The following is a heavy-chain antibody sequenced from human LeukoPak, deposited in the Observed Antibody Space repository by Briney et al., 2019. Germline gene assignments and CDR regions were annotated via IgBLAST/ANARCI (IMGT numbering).Heavy chain of an antibody. Sequence: GGSLRLSCAASGFTFSSYWMSWFRQAPGKGLEWVGFIRSKAYGGTTEYAASVKGRFTISRDDSKSIAYLQMNSLKTEDTAVYYCTREGYCSGGRCYPVDYWGQGTLVTVSS. CDR3: TREGYCSGGRCYPVDY. J-gene: IGHJ4*02. CDR1: GFTFSSYW. D-gene: IGHD2-15*01. CDR2: IRSKAYGGTT. V-gene: IGHV3-49*03.